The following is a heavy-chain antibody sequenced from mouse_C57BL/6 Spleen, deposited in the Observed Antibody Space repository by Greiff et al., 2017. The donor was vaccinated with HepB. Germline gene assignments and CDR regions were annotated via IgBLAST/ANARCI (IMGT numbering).Heavy chain of an antibody. J-gene: IGHJ4*01. CDR3: ASDYPSSMDY. D-gene: IGHD2-13*01. Sequence: EVQLQQSGPVLVKPGASVKMSCKASGYTFTDYYMNWVKQSHGKSLEWIGVINPYNGGTSYNQKFKGKATLTVDKSSSTAYMELNSLTSEDSAVYYCASDYPSSMDYWGQGTSVTVSS. CDR1: GYTFTDYY. V-gene: IGHV1-19*01. CDR2: INPYNGGT.